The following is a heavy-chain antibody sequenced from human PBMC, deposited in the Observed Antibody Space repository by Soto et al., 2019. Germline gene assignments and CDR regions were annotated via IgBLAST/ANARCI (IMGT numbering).Heavy chain of an antibody. D-gene: IGHD1-26*01. Sequence: SETLSLTCTVSGASVSNTDYSWGWIRQPPGKGLEWIGTFYYSGSIYYNPSLRSRVTISEDTSRTQVSLKLTSVTAADTAVYYCARHYTPWESNWLHPWGQGTLVTVSS. CDR3: ARHYTPWESNWLHP. V-gene: IGHV4-39*01. CDR1: GASVSNTDYS. CDR2: FYYSGSI. J-gene: IGHJ5*02.